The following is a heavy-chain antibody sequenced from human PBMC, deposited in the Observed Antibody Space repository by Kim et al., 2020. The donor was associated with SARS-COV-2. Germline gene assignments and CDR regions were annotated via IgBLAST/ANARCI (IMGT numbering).Heavy chain of an antibody. D-gene: IGHD3-9*01. V-gene: IGHV4-59*01. J-gene: IGHJ5*02. CDR2: IYYSGST. CDR1: GGSISSYY. CDR3: ARVRAHVLRYFDWLPPENWFDP. Sequence: SQTLSLTCTVSGGSISSYYWSWIRQPPGKGLEWIGYIYYSGSTNYNPSLKSRVTISVDTSKNQFSLKLSSVTAADTAVYYCARVRAHVLRYFDWLPPENWFDPWGQGTLVTVSS.